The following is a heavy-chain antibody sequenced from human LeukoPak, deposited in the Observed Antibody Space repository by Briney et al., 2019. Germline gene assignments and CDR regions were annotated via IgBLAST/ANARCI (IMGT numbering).Heavy chain of an antibody. V-gene: IGHV1-18*01. J-gene: IGHJ4*02. CDR2: ISAYNGNT. Sequence: ASVKVSCKASGYTFTRYGISWVRQAPGQGLEWMGWISAYNGNTNYAQKLQGRVTMTTDTSTSTAYMELRSLRSDDTAVYYCAAHTYYYSSGSFGHWGQGTLVTVSS. D-gene: IGHD3-10*01. CDR3: AAHTYYYSSGSFGH. CDR1: GYTFTRYG.